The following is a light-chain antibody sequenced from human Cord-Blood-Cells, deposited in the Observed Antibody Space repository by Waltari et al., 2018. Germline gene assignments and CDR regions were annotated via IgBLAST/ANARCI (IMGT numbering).Light chain of an antibody. CDR1: NIGRKS. J-gene: IGLJ3*02. CDR2: DDS. CDR3: QVWVSSSDHKV. V-gene: IGLV3-21*03. Sequence: SYVLTQPPSVSVASGKTARITCGGNNIGRKSVHWYQQKPAQAPVPVVYDDSDRPSGIRERFSGSNSGNTATLASSRVDAGDEADYYCQVWVSSSDHKVFGGGTKLTVL.